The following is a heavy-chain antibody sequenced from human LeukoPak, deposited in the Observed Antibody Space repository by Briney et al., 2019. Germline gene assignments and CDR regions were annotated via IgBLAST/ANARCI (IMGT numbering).Heavy chain of an antibody. CDR2: IYTSGST. V-gene: IGHV4-4*07. D-gene: IGHD4-17*01. CDR1: GRSFSSYY. J-gene: IGHJ4*02. CDR3: ARENDYGDSL. Sequence: SDPLTLLCTVWGRSFSSYYWSWIRQPAGKALEWIGRIYTSGSTNYNPSLKGRVTMSVDTSKNQFSLKLSSVTAADTAVYYCARENDYGDSLWGQGTLVTVSS.